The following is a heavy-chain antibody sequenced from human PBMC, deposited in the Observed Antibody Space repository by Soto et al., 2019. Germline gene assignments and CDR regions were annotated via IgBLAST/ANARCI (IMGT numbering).Heavy chain of an antibody. CDR1: GFAFSRYA. Sequence: GGSLRLSCAASGFAFSRYAMTWVRQAPEKGLEWVSVMSGSDNYIRYADSVKGRFTISRDNSKSTVYLHMNSLRATDTAVYYCAKGGDYGAFFDCWGQGILVTVSS. V-gene: IGHV3-23*01. CDR3: AKGGDYGAFFDC. CDR2: MSGSDNYI. J-gene: IGHJ4*02. D-gene: IGHD4-17*01.